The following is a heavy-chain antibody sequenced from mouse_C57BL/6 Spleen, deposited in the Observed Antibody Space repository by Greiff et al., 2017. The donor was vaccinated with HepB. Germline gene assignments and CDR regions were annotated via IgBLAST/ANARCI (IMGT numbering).Heavy chain of an antibody. CDR2: IYPGDGDT. V-gene: IGHV1-82*01. CDR1: GYAFSSSW. CDR3: ARESIYYGNYGFDY. D-gene: IGHD2-1*01. Sequence: VKLQESGPELVKPGASVKISCKASGYAFSSSWMNWVKQRPGKGLEWIGRIYPGDGDTNYNGKFKGKATLTADKSSSTAYMQLSSLTSEDSAVYFCARESIYYGNYGFDYWGQGTTLTVSS. J-gene: IGHJ2*01.